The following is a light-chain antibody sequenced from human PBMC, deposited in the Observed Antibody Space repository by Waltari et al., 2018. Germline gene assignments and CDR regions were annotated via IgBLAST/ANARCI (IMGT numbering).Light chain of an antibody. CDR1: QSISSY. Sequence: DIQMTQSPSSLSASVGDRVTITCRASQSISSYLNWYQQKPGKAPKLLIYAASSLQSGVPSRFSGSGSGTDFTLTISSLQPDDFATYYCQQYKSPTWTFGQGTKVEIK. CDR2: AAS. V-gene: IGKV1-39*01. CDR3: QQYKSPTWT. J-gene: IGKJ1*01.